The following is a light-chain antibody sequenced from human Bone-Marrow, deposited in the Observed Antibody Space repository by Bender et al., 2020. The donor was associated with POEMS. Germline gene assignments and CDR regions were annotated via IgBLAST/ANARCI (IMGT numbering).Light chain of an antibody. V-gene: IGLV2-14*02. Sequence: QSALTQPASVSGSPGQSITISCTGSRNDVGGYNLVSWYQQHPGGAPKLLIYEAVKRPSGVSNRFSASKSGNTASLTISGLQAEDEADYYCSSYSSSTTLVVFGGGTKLTVL. CDR2: EAV. CDR1: RNDVGGYNL. CDR3: SSYSSSTTLVV. J-gene: IGLJ2*01.